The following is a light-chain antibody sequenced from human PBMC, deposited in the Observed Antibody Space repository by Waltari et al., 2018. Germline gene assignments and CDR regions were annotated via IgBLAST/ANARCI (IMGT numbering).Light chain of an antibody. V-gene: IGLV2-8*01. J-gene: IGLJ2*01. Sequence: QSALTQPPSASGSPGQSVTISCTGTSSDVGGYNYVSWYQHPPGKAPKLMIYEVSKRPSGVPDRCSGSKSGNTASLTVAGLQAEDEADYYCSSYAGSNNFVVFGGGTKLTVL. CDR1: SSDVGGYNY. CDR3: SSYAGSNNFVV. CDR2: EVS.